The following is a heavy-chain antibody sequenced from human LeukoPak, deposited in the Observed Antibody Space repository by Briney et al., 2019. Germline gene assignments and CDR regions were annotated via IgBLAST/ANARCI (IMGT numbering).Heavy chain of an antibody. CDR1: GGSISSYY. CDR3: ARDWGDYYGSGSYYRWFDP. V-gene: IGHV4-59*01. Sequence: SETLSLTCTVSGGSISSYYWSWIRQPPGQGLEWMGYIYYSGSTNSNPSLKSRVTISVDTSKNQFSLKLSSVTAADTAVYYCARDWGDYYGSGSYYRWFDPWGQGTLVTVSS. D-gene: IGHD3-10*01. CDR2: IYYSGST. J-gene: IGHJ5*02.